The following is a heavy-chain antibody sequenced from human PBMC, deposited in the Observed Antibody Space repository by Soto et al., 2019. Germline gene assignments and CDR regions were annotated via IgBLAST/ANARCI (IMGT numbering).Heavy chain of an antibody. CDR3: ARYGTRGDW. D-gene: IGHD3-10*01. CDR1: GFNFRMYE. CDR2: ISSSGLTT. Sequence: PGGSLRLSCQAYGFNFRMYEMHWVRKALGKGLEWVSYISSSGLTTYYADFAEGRFTISRDNAKNSLYLHLNSLRVGDTAVYYCARYGTRGDWWGLGTQVTVSS. V-gene: IGHV3-48*03. J-gene: IGHJ5*01.